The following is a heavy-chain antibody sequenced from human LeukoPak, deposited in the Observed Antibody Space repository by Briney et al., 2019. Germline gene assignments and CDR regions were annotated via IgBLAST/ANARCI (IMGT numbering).Heavy chain of an antibody. CDR1: GYTFTSYY. J-gene: IGHJ4*02. CDR3: ASGIAAAGIYFDY. CDR2: INPSGGST. V-gene: IGHV1-46*01. Sequence: GASVKVSYKASGYTFTSYYMHWVRQAPGQGLEWMGIINPSGGSTSYAQKFQGRVTMTRDTSTSTVYMELSSLRSEDTSVYYCASGIAAAGIYFDYWGQGTLVTVSS. D-gene: IGHD6-13*01.